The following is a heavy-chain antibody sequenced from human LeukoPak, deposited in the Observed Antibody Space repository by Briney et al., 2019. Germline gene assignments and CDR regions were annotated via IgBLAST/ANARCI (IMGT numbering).Heavy chain of an antibody. V-gene: IGHV4-39*07. Sequence: SETLSLTCTVSGGSISSSAYYWGWIRQPPGKGLEWIGNIRYSGSTNYNPSLKSRVTISVDTSKNQFSLKLSSVTAADTAVYYCARDLVDCSSTSCYYYYYGMDVWGQGTTVTVSS. CDR1: GGSISSSAYY. D-gene: IGHD2-2*01. CDR2: IRYSGST. J-gene: IGHJ6*02. CDR3: ARDLVDCSSTSCYYYYYGMDV.